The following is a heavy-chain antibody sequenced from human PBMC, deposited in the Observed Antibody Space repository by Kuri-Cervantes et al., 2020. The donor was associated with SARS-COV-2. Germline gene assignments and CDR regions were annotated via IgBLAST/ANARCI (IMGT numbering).Heavy chain of an antibody. V-gene: IGHV1-2*02. CDR3: ARGPGDYGDYYYYMDV. D-gene: IGHD3-16*01. J-gene: IGHJ6*03. CDR1: GYTFTGYY. CDR2: INPNSGGT. Sequence: ASVKVSCKASGYTFTGYYMHWVRQAPGQGLEWMGWINPNSGGTNYAQKFQGRVTMTRDTSISTAYMELSRLRSEDTAVYYCARGPGDYGDYYYYMDVWGKGTTVTVSS.